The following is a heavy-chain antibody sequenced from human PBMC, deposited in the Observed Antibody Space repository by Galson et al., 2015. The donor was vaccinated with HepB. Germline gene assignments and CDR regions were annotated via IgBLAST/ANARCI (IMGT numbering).Heavy chain of an antibody. CDR1: GFTFSSYG. CDR3: ARDLDYGDYLRVYMDV. Sequence: SLRLSCAASGFTFSSYGMNWVRQAPGKGLEWVSYISSSSSTIYYADSVKGQFTISRDNAKNSLYLQMNSLRAEDTAVYYCARDLDYGDYLRVYMDVWGKGTTVTVSS. J-gene: IGHJ6*03. CDR2: ISSSSSTI. D-gene: IGHD4-17*01. V-gene: IGHV3-48*01.